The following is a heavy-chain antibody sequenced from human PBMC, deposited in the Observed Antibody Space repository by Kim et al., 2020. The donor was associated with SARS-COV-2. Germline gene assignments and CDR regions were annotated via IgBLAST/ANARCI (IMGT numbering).Heavy chain of an antibody. CDR3: ARGPPIGGGDCYSH. V-gene: IGHV4-30-2*05. J-gene: IGHJ4*02. D-gene: IGHD2-21*02. Sequence: NPALNRRVTISIDTSKNQFSLKVNSVTAADTAVYYCARGPPIGGGDCYSHWGQGTLVTVSS.